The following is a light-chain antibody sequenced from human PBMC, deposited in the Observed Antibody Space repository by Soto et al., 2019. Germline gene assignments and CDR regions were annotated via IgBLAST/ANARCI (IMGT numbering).Light chain of an antibody. CDR2: EVS. CDR3: CSYAGTPYV. J-gene: IGLJ1*01. V-gene: IGLV2-23*02. CDR1: SSDVGSYNL. Sequence: QSVLTQPASVSGSPGQSITISCTGTSSDVGSYNLVSWYQQHPGKAPKLTIYEVSKRPSGVSNRFSGSKSGNTASLTISGLQAEDEADYYCCSYAGTPYVFGPGTKVTVL.